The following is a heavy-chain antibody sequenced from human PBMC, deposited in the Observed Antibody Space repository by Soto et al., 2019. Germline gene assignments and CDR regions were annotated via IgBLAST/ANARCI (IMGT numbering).Heavy chain of an antibody. J-gene: IGHJ4*02. D-gene: IGHD6-13*01. CDR2: IYYSGGT. V-gene: IGHV4-4*02. CDR3: ARHRGGSRWYPFDY. CDR1: GGSISSSNW. Sequence: SETLSPTCAVSGGSISSSNWWSWVRQPPGKGLEWIGEIYYSGGTYYNPSLQSRVTISVDTSKNQFSLNVSSVTAADTAVYYCARHRGGSRWYPFDYWGQGALVTVSS.